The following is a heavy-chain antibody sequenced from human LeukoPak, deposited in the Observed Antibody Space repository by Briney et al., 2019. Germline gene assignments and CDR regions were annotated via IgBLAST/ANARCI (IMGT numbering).Heavy chain of an antibody. V-gene: IGHV1-2*02. D-gene: IGHD3-16*02. CDR3: ARGETVYGGAIVY. J-gene: IGHJ4*02. CDR2: INPKSGDT. CDR1: GGTFSSYA. Sequence: ASVKVSCKASGGTFSSYAISWVRQAPGQGLEWMGWINPKSGDTNYAQKFQGRVTMTRDTSISTAHMDLSRLRSDDTAVYYCARGETVYGGAIVYWGQGTLVTVSS.